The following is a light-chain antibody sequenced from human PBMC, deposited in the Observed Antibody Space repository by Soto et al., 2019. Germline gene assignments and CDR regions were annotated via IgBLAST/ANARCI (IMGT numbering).Light chain of an antibody. CDR2: EVS. Sequence: QSALTQPASVSGSPGQSITISCTGTSSDIGGYNFVSWYHQHPGKAPKLIIYEVSNRPSGVSNRFSASKSGNTASLTISGLQAEDEGDYYCSSYTTSSNLVFGGGTKLTVL. CDR3: SSYTTSSNLV. CDR1: SSDIGGYNF. V-gene: IGLV2-14*01. J-gene: IGLJ3*02.